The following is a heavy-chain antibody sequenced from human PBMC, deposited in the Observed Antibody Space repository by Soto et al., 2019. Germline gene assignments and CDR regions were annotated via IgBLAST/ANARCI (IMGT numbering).Heavy chain of an antibody. CDR2: ISGSGGST. CDR1: GFTFSSYA. Sequence: EVQLLESGGGLVQPGGSLRLSCAASGFTFSSYAMSWVRQAPGKGLEWVSAISGSGGSTYYADSVKGRFTISRDNSKNTLYLQMHSLRAEDTAVYYCAKVNPAIFGVVIMWFDYWGQGTLVTVSS. V-gene: IGHV3-23*01. CDR3: AKVNPAIFGVVIMWFDY. D-gene: IGHD3-3*01. J-gene: IGHJ4*02.